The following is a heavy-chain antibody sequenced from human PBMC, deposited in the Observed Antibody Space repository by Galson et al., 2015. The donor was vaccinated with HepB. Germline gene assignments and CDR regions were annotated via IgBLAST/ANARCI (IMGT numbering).Heavy chain of an antibody. J-gene: IGHJ4*02. CDR1: GGTFSSSV. D-gene: IGHD3-10*01. Sequence: SVKVSCKASGGTFSSSVINWVRQAPGQGLEWMGGIFPIFGSANSAQRFQGRVTITADISTGTADMELSSLRPDDTAEYYCATGFGQLGAFDYWGQGTLVTVSS. CDR3: ATGFGQLGAFDY. CDR2: IFPIFGSA. V-gene: IGHV1-69*06.